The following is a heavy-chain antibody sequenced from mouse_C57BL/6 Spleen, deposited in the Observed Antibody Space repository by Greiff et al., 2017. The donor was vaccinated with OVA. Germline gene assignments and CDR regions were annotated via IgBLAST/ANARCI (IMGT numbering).Heavy chain of an antibody. CDR1: GYTFTGYW. Sequence: QVQLKQSGAELMKPGASVKLSCKATGYTFTGYWIEWVKQRPGHGLEWIGEILPGSGSANYNEKFKGKATFTAETSSNTSYMQLSSRTTEDSVIYYGARYGISGPWFAYWGQGTLVTVSA. D-gene: IGHD3-2*02. CDR3: ARYGISGPWFAY. J-gene: IGHJ3*01. CDR2: ILPGSGSA. V-gene: IGHV1-9*01.